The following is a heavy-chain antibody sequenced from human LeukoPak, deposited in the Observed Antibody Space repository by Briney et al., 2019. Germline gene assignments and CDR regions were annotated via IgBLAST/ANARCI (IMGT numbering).Heavy chain of an antibody. CDR1: GFTFSSYS. CDR2: ISSSSSTI. CDR3: ARLPTGSHWFNWFDP. J-gene: IGHJ5*02. D-gene: IGHD1-26*01. V-gene: IGHV3-48*04. Sequence: GGSLRLSCAASGFTFSSYSMNWVRQAPGKGLEWVSYISSSSSTIYYADSVKGRFTISRDNAKNSLYLQMNSLRAEDTAVYYCARLPTGSHWFNWFDPWGQGTLVTVSS.